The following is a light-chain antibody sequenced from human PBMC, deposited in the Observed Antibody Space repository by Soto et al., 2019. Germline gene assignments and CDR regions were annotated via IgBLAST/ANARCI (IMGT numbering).Light chain of an antibody. J-gene: IGKJ5*01. V-gene: IGKV1-5*01. Sequence: IQMTQSPSTLSASVGDRVTITCRASQSISKWLAWYQQKPGRAPKMLISDASRLESGVPSRFSGSGSGTDFTFTISRLQPEDIATYYCQQYENLPTFGQGTRLEIK. CDR3: QQYENLPT. CDR1: QSISKW. CDR2: DAS.